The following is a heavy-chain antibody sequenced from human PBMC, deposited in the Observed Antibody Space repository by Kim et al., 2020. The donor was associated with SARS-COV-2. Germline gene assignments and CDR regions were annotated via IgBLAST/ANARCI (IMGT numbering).Heavy chain of an antibody. J-gene: IGHJ4*02. Sequence: GGSLRLSCAASGFAYGIHWVRQAPGKGLEWVTVISRDGSRKEYADSVKGRFTISRDNSKNTVYLQMNSLRAEDTAVYYCAGDDGVAATWNDNWGQGTLVTVSS. V-gene: IGHV3-33*05. CDR3: AGDDGVAATWNDN. CDR1: GFAYG. CDR2: ISRDGSRK. D-gene: IGHD2-8*01.